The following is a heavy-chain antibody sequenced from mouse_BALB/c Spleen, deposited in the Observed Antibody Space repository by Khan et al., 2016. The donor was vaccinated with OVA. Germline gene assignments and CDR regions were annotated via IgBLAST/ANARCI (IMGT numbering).Heavy chain of an antibody. V-gene: IGHV1-69*02. D-gene: IGHD1-1*01. J-gene: IGHJ4*01. CDR2: IYPSDSYT. CDR1: GYTFTRYW. CDR3: TRHGSSYDAMDY. Sequence: QVQLQQPGAELVRPGASVKLSCKASGYTFTRYWINWVKQRPGQGLEWIGNIYPSDSYTDYDQKFKDKATLTVDTSSSTAYLQLSSPTSEDSAVEYCTRHGSSYDAMDYWGQGTSVTVSS.